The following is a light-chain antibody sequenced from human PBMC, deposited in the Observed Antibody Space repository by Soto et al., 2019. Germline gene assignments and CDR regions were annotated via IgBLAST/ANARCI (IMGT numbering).Light chain of an antibody. J-gene: IGKJ1*01. CDR3: QQYGTSPRT. CDR2: GAS. V-gene: IGKV3-20*01. Sequence: EIVLTQSPGTLSLSPGERATLSCRASQSVSGRYLAWYQQKPGQAPRLLIYGASSRATGIPDRFSGSGSGTDFTLTISRLEPEDFAVYYCQQYGTSPRTFGQGTKVDI. CDR1: QSVSGRY.